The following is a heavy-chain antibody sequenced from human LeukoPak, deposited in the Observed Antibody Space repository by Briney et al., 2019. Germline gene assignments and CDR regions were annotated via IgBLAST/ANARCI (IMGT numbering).Heavy chain of an antibody. CDR2: ITSSSGSI. CDR3: ARDCTGGSCYSDY. Sequence: ETLSLTCTVSGGSISGYYWSWVRQAPGKGLVWVSAITSSSGSIYYADSVKGRFTISRDNSKNTLYLQMNSLRAEDTAVYYCARDCTGGSCYSDYWGQGTLVTVSS. D-gene: IGHD2-15*01. CDR1: GGSISGYY. J-gene: IGHJ4*02. V-gene: IGHV3-23*01.